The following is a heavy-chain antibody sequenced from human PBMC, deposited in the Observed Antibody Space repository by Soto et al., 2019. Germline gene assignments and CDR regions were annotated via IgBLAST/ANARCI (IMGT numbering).Heavy chain of an antibody. CDR3: ARAYGDNFDY. V-gene: IGHV3-33*01. D-gene: IGHD4-17*01. J-gene: IGHJ4*02. CDR1: GFTFSSYG. Sequence: VQLVESGGGVVQPGKSLRLSCAASGFTFSSYGMHWVRQAPGKGLEWVAVIWNDGSNEHYVDSVKGRFTISRDNSKNTLYLQMNSLRAEDTAVYYCARAYGDNFDYWGLGTLVTVSS. CDR2: IWNDGSNE.